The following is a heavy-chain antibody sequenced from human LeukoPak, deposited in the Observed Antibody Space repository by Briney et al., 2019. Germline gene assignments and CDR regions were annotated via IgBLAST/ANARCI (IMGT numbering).Heavy chain of an antibody. CDR1: GGSISSSSYY. Sequence: SETLSLTCTVSGGSISSSSYYWGWIRQPPGKGLEWIGNIYYSGSTYYSPSLKSRVTISVDTSKSQFSLKLSSVTAADTAVYYCARESRYDSSGYYSNWFDPWGQGTLVTVSS. J-gene: IGHJ5*02. CDR2: IYYSGST. CDR3: ARESRYDSSGYYSNWFDP. D-gene: IGHD3-22*01. V-gene: IGHV4-39*07.